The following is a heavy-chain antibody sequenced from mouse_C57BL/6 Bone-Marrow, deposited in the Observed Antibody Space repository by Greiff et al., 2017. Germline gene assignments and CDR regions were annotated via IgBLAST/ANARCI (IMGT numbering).Heavy chain of an antibody. CDR2: IWWDDDK. CDR1: GFSLSTFGMG. D-gene: IGHD1-1*01. Sequence: QVQLKESGPGILQPSQTLSLTCSFSGFSLSTFGMGVGWIRQPSGKGLEWLAHIWWDDDKYYNPALKSRLTISKDTSKNQVFLKIANVDTADTATYDGARIWRDLLRSHFDYWGQGTTLTVSS. V-gene: IGHV8-8*01. CDR3: ARIWRDLLRSHFDY. J-gene: IGHJ2*01.